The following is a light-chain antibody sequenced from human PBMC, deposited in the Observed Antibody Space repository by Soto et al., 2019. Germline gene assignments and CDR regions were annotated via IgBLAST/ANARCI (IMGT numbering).Light chain of an antibody. CDR2: EVS. CDR3: CSYAGSSAVL. CDR1: SSDVGNYNF. V-gene: IGLV2-23*02. J-gene: IGLJ2*01. Sequence: QSVLTQPASVSGSPVQSITISCTGTSSDVGNYNFVSWYQQHPGKAPKVMIYEVSKRPSGVSDRFSASKSGNTASLTISGLQAEDEADYYCCSYAGSSAVLFGGGTKLTVL.